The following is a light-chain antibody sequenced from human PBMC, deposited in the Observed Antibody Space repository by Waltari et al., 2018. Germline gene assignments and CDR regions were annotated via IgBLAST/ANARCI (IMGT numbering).Light chain of an antibody. CDR3: AAWDDSLSGPV. Sequence: QSVLTQPPSASGTPGQRVTISCSGSSPNIESNYVYWYEQRPGTAPKLLIYRNKQRPSGVPVRFSGSNSGTSASLAISGLRSEDEADYYCAAWDDSLSGPVFGGGTKLTVL. CDR1: SPNIESNY. CDR2: RNK. J-gene: IGLJ2*01. V-gene: IGLV1-47*01.